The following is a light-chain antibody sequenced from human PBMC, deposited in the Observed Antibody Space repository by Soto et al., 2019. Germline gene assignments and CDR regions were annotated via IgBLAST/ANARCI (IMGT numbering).Light chain of an antibody. Sequence: QSALTQPASVSGSPGQSITISCTGTSSDVGSYNLVSWYQQHPGKAPKLMIYGGSKRPSGVSNRFSGSKSGNTASLTISGLQAEDEADYYCCSYAGSSTFVFGTGTKSPS. CDR1: SSDVGSYNL. CDR3: CSYAGSSTFV. J-gene: IGLJ1*01. V-gene: IGLV2-23*03. CDR2: GGS.